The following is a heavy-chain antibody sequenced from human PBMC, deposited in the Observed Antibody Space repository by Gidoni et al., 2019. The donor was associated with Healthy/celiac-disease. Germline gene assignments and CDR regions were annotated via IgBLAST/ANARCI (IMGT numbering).Heavy chain of an antibody. J-gene: IGHJ6*02. D-gene: IGHD3-3*01. CDR3: ARVRFGGTYYYYGMDV. CDR1: GFTFSSYS. Sequence: EVQLVESGGGLVKPGGSLRLSCAASGFTFSSYSMNWVRQAPGKGLELVSSISSSSSYIYYADSVKGRFTISRDNAKNSLYLQMNSLRAEDTAVYYCARVRFGGTYYYYGMDVWGQGTTVTVSS. CDR2: ISSSSSYI. V-gene: IGHV3-21*01.